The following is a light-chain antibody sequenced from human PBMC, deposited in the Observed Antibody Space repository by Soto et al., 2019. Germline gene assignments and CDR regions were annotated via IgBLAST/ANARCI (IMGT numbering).Light chain of an antibody. J-gene: IGKJ2*01. CDR2: GAS. Sequence: EIVMTQSPATLSVSPGERATLSCRASQSVSTRLAWYQQKPGQAPRLLIYGASTRATGIPASFSGSGSGTEFTLTISSLQSEDFAVYHCQQYNNWPPEYTFGQGTKLEIK. V-gene: IGKV3D-15*01. CDR3: QQYNNWPPEYT. CDR1: QSVSTR.